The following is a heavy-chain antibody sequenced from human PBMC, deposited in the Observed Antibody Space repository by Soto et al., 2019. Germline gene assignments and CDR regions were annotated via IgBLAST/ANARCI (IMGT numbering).Heavy chain of an antibody. D-gene: IGHD3-10*01. CDR2: IIPIFGTA. V-gene: IGHV1-69*06. Sequence: SVKVSCKASGGTFSSYAISWVRQAPGQGLEWMGGIIPIFGTANYAQKFQGRVTITADKSTSTAYMELSSLRSGDTAVYYCARSFDMVRGQFDPWGQGTLVTVSS. CDR1: GGTFSSYA. CDR3: ARSFDMVRGQFDP. J-gene: IGHJ5*02.